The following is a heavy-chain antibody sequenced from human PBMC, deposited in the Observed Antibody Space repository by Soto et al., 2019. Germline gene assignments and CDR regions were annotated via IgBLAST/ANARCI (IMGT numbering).Heavy chain of an antibody. CDR2: TYYRSKWYN. J-gene: IGHJ5*02. CDR3: ARDHELFDEGWFDP. D-gene: IGHD1-7*01. Sequence: SGTLSLTCAISGDSVSSNSAAWNCISQSPSRGLEWPGRTYYRSKWYNDYAVFVKSRITINPDTSKNQFSPQLNSVTPEDTAVYYCARDHELFDEGWFDPWGQGTLVTVSS. V-gene: IGHV6-1*01. CDR1: GDSVSSNSAA.